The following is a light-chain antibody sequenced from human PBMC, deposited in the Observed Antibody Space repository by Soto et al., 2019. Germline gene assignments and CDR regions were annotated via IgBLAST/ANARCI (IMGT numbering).Light chain of an antibody. CDR1: SYNIGSNT. CDR2: RDH. CDR3: AAWDDSLNGYVV. Sequence: QSVLTQPPSASGTPGQRVTISCSGSSYNIGSNTLNWYQQVPGTAPRLLIHRDHQRPSGVPDRFSGSKSGTAASLAISGLQSEDEADYYCAAWDDSLNGYVVFGGGTKLT. V-gene: IGLV1-44*01. J-gene: IGLJ2*01.